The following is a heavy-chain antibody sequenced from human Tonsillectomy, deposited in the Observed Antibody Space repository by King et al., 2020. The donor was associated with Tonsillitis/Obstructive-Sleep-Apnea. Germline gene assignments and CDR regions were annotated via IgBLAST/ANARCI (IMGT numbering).Heavy chain of an antibody. CDR1: GYTFTSYG. CDR2: ISAYNGNT. V-gene: IGHV1-18*01. D-gene: IGHD2-2*02. CDR3: ARSRYCSSTSCYSFYYYYGMDV. Sequence: VQLVESGAEVKKPGASVKVSCKASGYTFTSYGISWVRQAPGQGLEWMGWISAYNGNTNYAQKLQGRVTMTTDTSTSTAYMELRSLRSDDTAVYYCARSRYCSSTSCYSFYYYYGMDVWGQGTTVTVSS. J-gene: IGHJ6*02.